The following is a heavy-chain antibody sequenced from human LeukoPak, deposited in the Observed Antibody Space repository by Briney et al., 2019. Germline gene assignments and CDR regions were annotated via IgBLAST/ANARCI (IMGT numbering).Heavy chain of an antibody. D-gene: IGHD3-3*01. CDR2: IWYDGSNK. Sequence: PGGSLRLSCAASGFTFSSDGMHWVRQAPGKGLEWVAVIWYDGSNKYYADSVKGRFTISRDNSKNTLYLQMNSLRAEDTAVYYCAKDRSGYADYWGQGTLVTVSS. J-gene: IGHJ4*02. CDR1: GFTFSSDG. V-gene: IGHV3-33*06. CDR3: AKDRSGYADY.